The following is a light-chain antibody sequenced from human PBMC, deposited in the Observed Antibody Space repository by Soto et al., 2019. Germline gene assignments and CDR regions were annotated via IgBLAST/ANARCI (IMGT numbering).Light chain of an antibody. Sequence: DIQMAQSPSTLSASLGDRVTITCRASDNIHRWLAWYQQKQGEAARLLIYDTSTLKSGVPSRFSGSGSGTEFNLTIGDLQPDDFATYFCHQYNSYSWTFGQGTKVDIK. J-gene: IGKJ1*01. CDR2: DTS. CDR1: DNIHRW. CDR3: HQYNSYSWT. V-gene: IGKV1-5*01.